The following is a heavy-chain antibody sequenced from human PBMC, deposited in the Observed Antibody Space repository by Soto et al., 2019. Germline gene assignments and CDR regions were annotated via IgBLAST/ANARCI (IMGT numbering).Heavy chain of an antibody. V-gene: IGHV3-33*01. CDR1: GFTFSTYG. CDR3: ARADETNIDY. CDR2: IWYDGSKE. J-gene: IGHJ4*02. Sequence: QVQLVESGGGVVQPGRSLRLSCAASGFTFSTYGMHWVRQAPGKGLEWVAVIWYDGSKEYYADSVKGRFTISRDNSKNTLNLQMNSLIADDTAVYYCARADETNIDYWGQGTLVTVSS.